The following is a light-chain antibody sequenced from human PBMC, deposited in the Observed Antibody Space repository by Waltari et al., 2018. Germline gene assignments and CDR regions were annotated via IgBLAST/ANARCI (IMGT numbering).Light chain of an antibody. CDR3: CSYAGSYTWV. CDR1: SSDVGNYNL. Sequence: QSALTQPASVSGSPGQSITISCTGTSSDVGNYNLVSWYQQYPGKAPKVMIYDDTRRPSGVSDRFSGSKSGNTASLTISGVPAEDEADYYCCSYAGSYTWVFGGGTKLPVL. V-gene: IGLV2-23*01. CDR2: DDT. J-gene: IGLJ3*02.